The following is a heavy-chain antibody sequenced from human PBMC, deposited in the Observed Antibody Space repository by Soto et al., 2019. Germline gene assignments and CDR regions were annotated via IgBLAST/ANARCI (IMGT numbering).Heavy chain of an antibody. CDR1: GDSISSYY. CDR3: AREGRYCSSTSCYGAFDI. Sequence: SETLSLTCPVSGDSISSYYSSWFRQPPGKGLEWIGYIYYSGSTNYNPSLKSRVTISVDTSKNQFSLKLSSVTAADTAVYYCAREGRYCSSTSCYGAFDIWGQGTMVTVSS. V-gene: IGHV4-59*01. CDR2: IYYSGST. D-gene: IGHD2-2*01. J-gene: IGHJ3*02.